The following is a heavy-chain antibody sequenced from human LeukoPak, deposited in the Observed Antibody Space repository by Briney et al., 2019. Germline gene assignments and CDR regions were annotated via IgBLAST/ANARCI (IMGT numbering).Heavy chain of an antibody. D-gene: IGHD4-17*01. Sequence: PSETLSLTCIVSGGSISSYYWTWIRQPAGKGLEWIGRIYSSGSTSYNPSLKSRVTMSVDTSRNQFSLKLRSVTAADTAVYYCARDHYYHYGDYVFDYWGQGTLVTVSS. V-gene: IGHV4-4*07. CDR1: GGSISSYY. CDR2: IYSSGST. CDR3: ARDHYYHYGDYVFDY. J-gene: IGHJ4*02.